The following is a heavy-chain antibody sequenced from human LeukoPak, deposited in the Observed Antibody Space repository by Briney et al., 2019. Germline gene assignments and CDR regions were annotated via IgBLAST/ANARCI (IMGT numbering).Heavy chain of an antibody. Sequence: SSETLSLTCAVYGGSFSGYYWSWIRQPPGMGLEWIGEINHSGSTNYNPSLKSRVTISVDTSKNQFSLKLSSVTAADTAVYYCARRPCSGGSCYMFDYWGQGTLVTVSS. CDR2: INHSGST. CDR1: GGSFSGYY. J-gene: IGHJ4*02. CDR3: ARRPCSGGSCYMFDY. V-gene: IGHV4-34*01. D-gene: IGHD2-15*01.